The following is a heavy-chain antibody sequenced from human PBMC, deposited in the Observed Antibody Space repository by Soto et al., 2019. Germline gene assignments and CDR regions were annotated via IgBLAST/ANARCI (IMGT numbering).Heavy chain of an antibody. CDR2: IYYSGST. J-gene: IGHJ6*02. CDR1: GGSISSSSYY. CDR3: ARLLRHNYYGMDV. V-gene: IGHV4-39*01. D-gene: IGHD5-12*01. Sequence: QLQLQESGPGLVKPSETLSLTCTVSGGSISSSSYYWGWIRQPPGKGLEGIGSIYYSGSTYYNPSLKSRVTISVDTSKNQFSLKLSSVTAAATAVYYCARLLRHNYYGMDVWGQGTTVTVSS.